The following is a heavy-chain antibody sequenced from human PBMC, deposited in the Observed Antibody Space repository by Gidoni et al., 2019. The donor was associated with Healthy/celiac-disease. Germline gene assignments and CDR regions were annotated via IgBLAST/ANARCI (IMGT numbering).Heavy chain of an antibody. CDR2: ISYDGSNK. CDR3: AKDGGGPSLGY. D-gene: IGHD3-16*01. J-gene: IGHJ4*02. CDR1: GFTFSSYG. Sequence: QVQLVESGGGVVQPGRSLRLSCAASGFTFSSYGMHWVRQAPGKGLEWVAVISYDGSNKYYADSVKGRFTISRDNSKNTLYLQMNSLRAEDTAVYYCAKDGGGPSLGYWGQGTLVTVSS. V-gene: IGHV3-30*18.